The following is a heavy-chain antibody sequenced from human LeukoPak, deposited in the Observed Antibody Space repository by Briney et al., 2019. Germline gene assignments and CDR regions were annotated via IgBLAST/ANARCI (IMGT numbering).Heavy chain of an antibody. D-gene: IGHD2-2*01. CDR1: GFTFSSYS. J-gene: IGHJ6*03. CDR3: AKTGSRDYYYYMDV. V-gene: IGHV3-30*18. Sequence: GGSLRLSCAASGFTFSSYSMNWVRQAPGKGLEWVAVISYDGSNKYYADSVKGRFTISRDNSKNTLYLQMNSLRAEDTAVYYCAKTGSRDYYYYMDVWGKGTTVTVSS. CDR2: ISYDGSNK.